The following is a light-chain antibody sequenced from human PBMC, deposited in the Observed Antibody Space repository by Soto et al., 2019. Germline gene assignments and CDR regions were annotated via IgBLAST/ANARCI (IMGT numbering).Light chain of an antibody. Sequence: DIQITQTPSTLSASVGDRVTMTCRASQSISSWLAWYQQKPGKAPKLLIYKASSLESGVPSRFSGSGSGTEFTLTISSLQPDDFATYSCQQYNSYSFGQGTKVEIK. CDR1: QSISSW. V-gene: IGKV1-5*03. J-gene: IGKJ1*01. CDR2: KAS. CDR3: QQYNSYS.